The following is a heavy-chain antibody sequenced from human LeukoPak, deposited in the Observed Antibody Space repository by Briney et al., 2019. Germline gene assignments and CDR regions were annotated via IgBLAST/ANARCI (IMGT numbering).Heavy chain of an antibody. Sequence: PGGSLRLSCAASGFTFSSYAIHWVRRAPGNGLEWVAAIGSDGRSLYYADSVKGRFTIPRDNSKNTLYLQMNSLRAEDTAVYYCVRELPPVVSYYFDYWGQGTLVTVSS. CDR1: GFTFSSYA. V-gene: IGHV3-33*01. D-gene: IGHD2-15*01. CDR2: IGSDGRSL. J-gene: IGHJ4*02. CDR3: VRELPPVVSYYFDY.